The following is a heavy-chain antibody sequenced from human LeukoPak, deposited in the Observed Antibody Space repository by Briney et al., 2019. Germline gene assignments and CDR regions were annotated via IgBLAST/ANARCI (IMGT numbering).Heavy chain of an antibody. J-gene: IGHJ3*02. CDR3: ASHSSSWYWDAFDI. CDR2: MNPNSGNT. CDR1: GYTFTSYD. D-gene: IGHD6-13*01. V-gene: IGHV1-8*01. Sequence: GASVKVSCKGSGYTFTSYDINWVRQATGQGLEWMGWMNPNSGNTGYAQKFQGRVTMTRNTSISTAYMELSSLRSEDTAVYYCASHSSSWYWDAFDIWGQGTMVTVSS.